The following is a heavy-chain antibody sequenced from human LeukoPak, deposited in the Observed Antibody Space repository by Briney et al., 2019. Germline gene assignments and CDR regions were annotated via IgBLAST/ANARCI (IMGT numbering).Heavy chain of an antibody. CDR3: AKLPIGYGDYYYYYMDV. V-gene: IGHV3-23*01. Sequence: GGSLRLSCAASGFTFSSYAMSWVRQAPGKGLGWVSAISGSGGSTYYADSVKGRFTISRDNSKNTLYLQMNSLRAEDTAVYYCAKLPIGYGDYYYYYMDVWGKGTTVTVSS. D-gene: IGHD3-10*01. J-gene: IGHJ6*03. CDR1: GFTFSSYA. CDR2: ISGSGGST.